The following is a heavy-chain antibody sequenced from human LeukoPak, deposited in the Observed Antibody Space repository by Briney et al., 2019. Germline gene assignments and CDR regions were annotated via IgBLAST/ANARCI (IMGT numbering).Heavy chain of an antibody. CDR2: ISGSGGST. V-gene: IGHV3-23*01. CDR3: AKGGQQLGYYYYYYMDV. Sequence: PGGSLRLSCAASGFTFSSYAMSWVRQAPGKGLEWVSAISGSGGSTYYADSVKGRFTISRDNSKNTLYLQMNSLRAEDTAVYYCAKGGQQLGYYYYYYMDVWGKGPRSPSP. J-gene: IGHJ6*03. D-gene: IGHD6-13*01. CDR1: GFTFSSYA.